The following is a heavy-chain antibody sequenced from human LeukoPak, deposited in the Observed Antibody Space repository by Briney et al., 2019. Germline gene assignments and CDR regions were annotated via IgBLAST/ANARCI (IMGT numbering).Heavy chain of an antibody. Sequence: SETLSLTCTVSGDSISSSNCYWGWIRQPPGKGLEWIGSIYYSGSTYYSPALKSRLTISVDTSKNQFSLKLSSVTAADTAVYYCARLNSPGWFDPWGQGTLVTVSS. CDR1: GDSISSSNCY. V-gene: IGHV4-39*01. J-gene: IGHJ5*02. CDR3: ARLNSPGWFDP. CDR2: IYYSGST.